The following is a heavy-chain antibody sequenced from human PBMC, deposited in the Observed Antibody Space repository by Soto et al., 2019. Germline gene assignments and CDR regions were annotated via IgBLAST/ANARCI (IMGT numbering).Heavy chain of an antibody. D-gene: IGHD6-19*01. J-gene: IGHJ4*02. CDR3: ARDKAVAGWSEPLFAFDY. CDR1: GGSISSYY. V-gene: IGHV4-59*01. CDR2: IYYSGST. Sequence: SETLSLTCTVSGGSISSYYWSWIRQPPGKGLEWIGYIYYSGSTNYNPSLKSRVTISVDTSKNQFSLKLSSVTAADTAVYYCARDKAVAGWSEPLFAFDYWGQGTLVTVSS.